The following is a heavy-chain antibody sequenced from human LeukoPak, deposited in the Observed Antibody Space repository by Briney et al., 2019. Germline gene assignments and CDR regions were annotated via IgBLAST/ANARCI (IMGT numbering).Heavy chain of an antibody. CDR3: ARGTWIQLWLDFDY. V-gene: IGHV4-59*12. CDR2: IYYSGST. CDR1: GGSISSYY. D-gene: IGHD5-18*01. Sequence: SETLSLTCTVSGGSISSYYWSWIRQPPGKGLEWIGYIYYSGSTNYNPSLKSRVTISVDTSKNQFSLKLSSVTAADTAVYYCARGTWIQLWLDFDYWGQGTLVTVSS. J-gene: IGHJ4*02.